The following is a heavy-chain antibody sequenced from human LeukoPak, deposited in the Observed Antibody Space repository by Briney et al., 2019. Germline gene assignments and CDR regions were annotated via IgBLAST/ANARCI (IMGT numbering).Heavy chain of an antibody. D-gene: IGHD4-17*01. CDR1: GFTFSSYA. Sequence: GGSLRLSCAASGFTFSSYAMSWVRQAPGKGLEWVSAISGSGGSTYYADSVKGRFTISRDNSKNTLYLQMNSLRAEDTAVYYCAKFDSATVTTGVDYWGQGTLVTVSS. V-gene: IGHV3-23*01. J-gene: IGHJ4*02. CDR3: AKFDSATVTTGVDY. CDR2: ISGSGGST.